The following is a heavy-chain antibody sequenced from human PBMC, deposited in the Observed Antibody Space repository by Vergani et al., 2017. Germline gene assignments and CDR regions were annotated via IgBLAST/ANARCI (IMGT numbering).Heavy chain of an antibody. CDR1: GGSFTSYH. CDR2: IDHTGRP. CDR3: ARVNTETNGHLYYYYYMDV. D-gene: IGHD4-11*01. Sequence: QVQLQQWGGGLLKPSETLSLTCVVNGGSFTSYHWTWIRQSPGEGLEWVGDIDHTGRPDYNPSRKSRLTMSVDKSRNQFSLTLNSVTATDTAIYFCARVNTETNGHLYYYYYMDVWGQGTVVTVS. J-gene: IGHJ6*03. V-gene: IGHV4-34*01.